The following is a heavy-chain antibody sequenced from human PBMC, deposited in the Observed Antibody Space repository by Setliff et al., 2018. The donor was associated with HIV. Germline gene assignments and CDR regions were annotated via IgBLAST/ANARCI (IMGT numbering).Heavy chain of an antibody. CDR1: GYTFTSFD. Sequence: GASVKVSCKASGYTFTSFDINWVRQATGQGLEWMGWLNPNSGNTGYAQRFQGRVTMTRNTSISIAYMELSNLRSEDTAVYYCARARRDSYDRGRRNHYYIDVWGKGTTVTVSS. D-gene: IGHD3-22*01. CDR3: ARARRDSYDRGRRNHYYIDV. CDR2: LNPNSGNT. J-gene: IGHJ6*03. V-gene: IGHV1-8*01.